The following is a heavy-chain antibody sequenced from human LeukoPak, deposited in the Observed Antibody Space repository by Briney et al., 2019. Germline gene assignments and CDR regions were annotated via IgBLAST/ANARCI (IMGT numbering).Heavy chain of an antibody. D-gene: IGHD3-10*01. V-gene: IGHV3-23*01. CDR3: AKDLGSCFDY. J-gene: IGHJ4*02. Sequence: GGSLRLSCAASGFTFSSSAMSWVRQAPGKGLEWVSTISGSGGSTYYADSVKGRFTISRDNSKNTLYLQMNSLRAEDTAVYYCAKDLGSCFDYWGQGTLVTVSS. CDR1: GFTFSSSA. CDR2: ISGSGGST.